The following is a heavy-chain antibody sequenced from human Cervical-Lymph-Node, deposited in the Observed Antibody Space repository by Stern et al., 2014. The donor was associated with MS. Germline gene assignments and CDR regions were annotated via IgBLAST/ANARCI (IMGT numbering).Heavy chain of an antibody. Sequence: DQLVESGGGVVQPGRSLRLSCAASGFTFSSYGMHWVRPAPGKGLEWVAVIWYDGSNKYYADSVKGRFTISRDNSKNTLYLQMNSLRAEDTAVYYCARSSSPSPYYYYGMDVWGQGTTVTVSS. CDR3: ARSSSPSPYYYYGMDV. CDR1: GFTFSSYG. CDR2: IWYDGSNK. V-gene: IGHV3-33*01. D-gene: IGHD6-13*01. J-gene: IGHJ6*02.